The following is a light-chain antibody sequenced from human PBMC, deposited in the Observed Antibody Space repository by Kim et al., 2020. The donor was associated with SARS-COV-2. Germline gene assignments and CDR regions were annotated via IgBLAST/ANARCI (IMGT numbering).Light chain of an antibody. V-gene: IGLV1-44*01. CDR3: ATWDDSLDGVI. J-gene: IGLJ2*01. CDR2: SNN. Sequence: GQRFTISCSGSSSNIGSNAVNWYLQLPGTAPKLLIYSNNQRPSGVPDRFSGSKSGTSASLAISGLQSEDEADYYCATWDDSLDGVIFGGGTQLTVL. CDR1: SSNIGSNA.